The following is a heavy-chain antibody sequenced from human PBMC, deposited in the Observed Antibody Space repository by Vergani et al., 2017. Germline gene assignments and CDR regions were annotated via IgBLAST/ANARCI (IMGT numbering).Heavy chain of an antibody. CDR1: GYTLTELS. V-gene: IGHV1-24*01. Sequence: QVQLVQSGAEVQKPGASVKVSCKVSGYTLTELSMHWVRQAPGKGLEWMGGFDPEDGETIYAQKFQGRVTMTEDTSTDTAYIELSSLRSEDTAVYYCATDSSRVVVAATVAFDIWGQGTMVTVSS. CDR2: FDPEDGET. J-gene: IGHJ3*02. CDR3: ATDSSRVVVAATVAFDI. D-gene: IGHD2-15*01.